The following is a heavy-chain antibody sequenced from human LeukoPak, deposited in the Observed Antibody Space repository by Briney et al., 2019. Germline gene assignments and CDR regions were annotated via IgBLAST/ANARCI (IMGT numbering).Heavy chain of an antibody. CDR1: GGSISSSNW. Sequence: SETLSLTCAVSGGSISSSNWWSWIRQPPGKGLEWIGEIYHSGSTNYNPSLKSRVTISVDKSKTQFSLKLSSVTAADTAVYYCARNGYSSGWRRFDYWGQGTLVTVSS. CDR2: IYHSGST. CDR3: ARNGYSSGWRRFDY. D-gene: IGHD6-19*01. J-gene: IGHJ4*02. V-gene: IGHV4-4*02.